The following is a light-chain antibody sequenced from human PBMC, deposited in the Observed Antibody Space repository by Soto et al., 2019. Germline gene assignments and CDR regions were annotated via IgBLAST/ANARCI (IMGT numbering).Light chain of an antibody. CDR2: GAS. V-gene: IGKV3-20*01. J-gene: IGKJ4*01. Sequence: EIVLTQSPGTLSLSPGERATLSCRASQSVSSSYLAWYQQKPGQAPRLLIYGASSRATGIPDRFSGSGSGTDLTLTISRLEPEDFAVYYCQQYGSSPLTFGGGTKVDSK. CDR1: QSVSSSY. CDR3: QQYGSSPLT.